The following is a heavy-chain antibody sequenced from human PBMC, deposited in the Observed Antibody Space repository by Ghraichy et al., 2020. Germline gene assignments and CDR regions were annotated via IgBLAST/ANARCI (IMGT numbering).Heavy chain of an antibody. D-gene: IGHD2-2*01. CDR1: GGTFSSYT. CDR2: IIPILGIA. Sequence: SVKVSCKASGGTFSSYTISWVRQAPGQGLEWMGRIIPILGIANYAQKFQGRVTITADKSTSTAYMELSSLRSEDTAVYYCAREEYCSSTSCLLQFDYWGQGTLVTVSS. CDR3: AREEYCSSTSCLLQFDY. J-gene: IGHJ4*02. V-gene: IGHV1-69*04.